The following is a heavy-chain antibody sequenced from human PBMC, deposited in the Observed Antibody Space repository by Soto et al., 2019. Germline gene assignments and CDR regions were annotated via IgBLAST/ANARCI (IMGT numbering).Heavy chain of an antibody. CDR3: RLVLLRYYYGMDV. CDR2: IKSKTDGGTT. D-gene: IGHD3-9*01. Sequence: PGGSLRLSCAASGFTFSNAWMSWVRQAPGKGLEWVGRIKSKTDGGTTDYAAPVKGRLTISRDDSKNTLYLQMNSLKTEDTAVYSCRLVLLRYYYGMDVWGQGTTVTVSS. J-gene: IGHJ6*02. V-gene: IGHV3-15*01. CDR1: GFTFSNAW.